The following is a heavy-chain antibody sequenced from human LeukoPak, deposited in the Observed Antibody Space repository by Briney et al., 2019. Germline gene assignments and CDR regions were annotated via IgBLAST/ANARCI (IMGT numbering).Heavy chain of an antibody. CDR2: ISSTSSDI. CDR3: AKGLFSGYDKYLDS. V-gene: IGHV3-21*04. CDR1: GFAFETYT. D-gene: IGHD5-12*01. J-gene: IGHJ4*02. Sequence: GGSLSFSCVASGFAFETYTMKWVRQAPGNGLEWVSFISSTSSDINYADSVRDRFTISRDNAKNSLFLQMDSLRVEDTAVYYCAKGLFSGYDKYLDSWGQGTLVTVSS.